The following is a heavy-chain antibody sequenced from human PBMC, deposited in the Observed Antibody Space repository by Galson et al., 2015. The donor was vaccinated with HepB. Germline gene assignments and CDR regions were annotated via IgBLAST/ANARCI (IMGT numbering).Heavy chain of an antibody. J-gene: IGHJ4*02. Sequence: SLRLSCAASGFTFSSYAMSWVRQAPGKGLEWVSAISGSGGSTYYADSVKGRFTISRDNSKNTLYLQMNSLRAEDTAVYYCQTVGRRQLLSYFDYWGQGTLVTVSS. V-gene: IGHV3-23*01. CDR1: GFTFSSYA. CDR2: ISGSGGST. D-gene: IGHD2-2*01. CDR3: QTVGRRQLLSYFDY.